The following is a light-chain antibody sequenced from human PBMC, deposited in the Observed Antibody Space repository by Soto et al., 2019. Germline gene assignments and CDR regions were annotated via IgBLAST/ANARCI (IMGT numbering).Light chain of an antibody. Sequence: DIVMTQSPLSLPVTPGEPASISCRSSQSLLHSNAYNYLDWYLQKPGQSPHLLIYLGSNRASGVHDRFSGSGSGTDFTLNISRVEAEDVGVFYCMQALQIPHTFGRGTKLEIK. CDR2: LGS. J-gene: IGKJ2*01. CDR3: MQALQIPHT. V-gene: IGKV2-28*01. CDR1: QSLLHSNAYNY.